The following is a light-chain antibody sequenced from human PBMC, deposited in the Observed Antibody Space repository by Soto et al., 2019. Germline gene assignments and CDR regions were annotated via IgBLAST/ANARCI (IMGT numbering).Light chain of an antibody. CDR1: QAVERW. Sequence: DIQITQSPSILSASVLDIVPLTCRASQAVERWMAWEQQKPGNAPKLLISEVSTGERGVPSRFSGSGSATEFTLTISGLQPDDFATYYCQQYKDYVYTFGQGTQVDIK. J-gene: IGKJ3*01. CDR2: EVS. CDR3: QQYKDYVYT. V-gene: IGKV1-5*01.